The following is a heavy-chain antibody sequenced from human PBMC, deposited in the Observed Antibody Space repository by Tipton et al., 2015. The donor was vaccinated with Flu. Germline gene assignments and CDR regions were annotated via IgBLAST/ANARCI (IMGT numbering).Heavy chain of an antibody. J-gene: IGHJ3*01. CDR3: AGTMLVTPDAFDV. CDR2: VNHSGGT. CDR1: GGSFSAYY. D-gene: IGHD4-23*01. Sequence: TLSLTCTISGGSFSAYYWSWIRQSPGKGLEWIGEVNHSGGTNYNPSLKGRVTISLDTSKNHFSLELSSVTAADTAVYYCAGTMLVTPDAFDVRGQGTMVNVSS. V-gene: IGHV4-34*01.